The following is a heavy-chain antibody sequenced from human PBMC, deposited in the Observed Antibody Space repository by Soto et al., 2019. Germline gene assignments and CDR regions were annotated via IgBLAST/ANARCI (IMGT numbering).Heavy chain of an antibody. Sequence: QVQLVESGGGVVQPGRSLRLSCAASGFTFSSYAIHWVRQAPGKGLEWVAVISYDGSNKYYADSVKGRFTISRDNSKNTLYLQMNSLRAEDTAVYYCARTVGDIVVVVAALDAFDIWGQGTMVTVSS. CDR1: GFTFSSYA. D-gene: IGHD2-15*01. CDR3: ARTVGDIVVVVAALDAFDI. V-gene: IGHV3-30-3*01. CDR2: ISYDGSNK. J-gene: IGHJ3*02.